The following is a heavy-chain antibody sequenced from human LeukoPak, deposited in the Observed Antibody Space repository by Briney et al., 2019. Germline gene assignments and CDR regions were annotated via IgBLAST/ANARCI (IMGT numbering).Heavy chain of an antibody. CDR2: ISSSGSTI. CDR1: GFTFSDYY. J-gene: IGHJ4*02. V-gene: IGHV3-11*04. CDR3: ARDSTFGGVIVTHFDY. Sequence: GGSLRLSCAASGFTFSDYYMSWIRQAPGKGLEWVSYISSSGSTIYYADSVKGRFTISRDNAKNSLYLQMNSLRAEDTAVYYCARDSTFGGVIVTHFDYWGQGTLVTVSS. D-gene: IGHD3-16*02.